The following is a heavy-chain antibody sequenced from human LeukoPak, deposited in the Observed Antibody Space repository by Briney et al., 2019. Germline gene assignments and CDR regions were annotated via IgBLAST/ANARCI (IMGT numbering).Heavy chain of an antibody. CDR2: IIPIFGTA. V-gene: IGHV1-69*05. CDR3: ARTRVRCSSTSCDRSRVSFDI. J-gene: IGHJ3*02. D-gene: IGHD2-2*01. CDR1: GGTFSSYA. Sequence: ASVKVSCKASGGTFSSYAISWVRQAPGQGLEWMGGIIPIFGTANYAQKFQGRVTITTDESTSTAYMELSSLRSEDTAVYYCARTRVRCSSTSCDRSRVSFDIWGQGTMVTVSS.